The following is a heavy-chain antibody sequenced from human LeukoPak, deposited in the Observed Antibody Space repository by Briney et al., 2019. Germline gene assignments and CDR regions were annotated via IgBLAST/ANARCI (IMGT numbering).Heavy chain of an antibody. CDR2: IHQNGGTE. J-gene: IGHJ4*02. V-gene: IGHV3-7*03. CDR1: GFIFSQYS. D-gene: IGHD6-13*01. CDR3: ARDLSSRDAY. Sequence: GGSLRLSCAASGFIFSQYSMNWVRQAPGEGLEWVACIHQNGGTEYYVDSVKGRFAISRDNTKNSLYLQMNSLTIEDTAVYYCARDLSSRDAYWGQGTLVTVSS.